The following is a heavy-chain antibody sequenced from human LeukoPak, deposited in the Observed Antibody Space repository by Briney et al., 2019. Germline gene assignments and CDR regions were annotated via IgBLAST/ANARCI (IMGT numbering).Heavy chain of an antibody. J-gene: IGHJ6*02. CDR1: GFTFRNYA. V-gene: IGHV3-23*01. D-gene: IGHD5-12*01. CDR2: IGASESST. CDR3: SRSMGYRFYGVDV. Sequence: EPGGSLRLSCVASGFTFRNYAMTWFRQAPGKGPEWVSSIGASESSTHYADSVKGRFIISRDNSKDTLYLQMSSLRAEDTAAYYCSRSMGYRFYGVDVWGQGAAVTVSS.